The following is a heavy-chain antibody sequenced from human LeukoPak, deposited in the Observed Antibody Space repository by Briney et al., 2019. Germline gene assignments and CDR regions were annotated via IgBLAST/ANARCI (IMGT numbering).Heavy chain of an antibody. CDR2: INWNGGST. V-gene: IGHV3-20*04. D-gene: IGHD3-9*01. CDR1: GFTFDDHD. CDR3: ARGLRYFDWLLDY. Sequence: RGSLRLSCVASGFTFDDHDMSWVRQAPGKGLEWVSGINWNGGSTGYADSVKGRFTISRDNAKNSLYLQMNSLRAEDTALYYCARGLRYFDWLLDYWGQGTLVTVSS. J-gene: IGHJ4*02.